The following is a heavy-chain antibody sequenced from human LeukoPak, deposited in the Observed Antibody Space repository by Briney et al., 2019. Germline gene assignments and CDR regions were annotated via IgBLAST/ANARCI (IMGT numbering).Heavy chain of an antibody. V-gene: IGHV3-48*03. CDR3: VREGSYYFDF. J-gene: IGHJ4*02. CDR2: INNGGSPK. CDR1: GFTFSSYN. Sequence: GGSLRLSCAASGFTFSSYNINWVRQAPGKGLEWVSYINNGGSPKYYADSVKGRFTISRDNAKNSLYLQMNSLRAEDTAVYYCVREGSYYFDFWGQGTPVTVSS.